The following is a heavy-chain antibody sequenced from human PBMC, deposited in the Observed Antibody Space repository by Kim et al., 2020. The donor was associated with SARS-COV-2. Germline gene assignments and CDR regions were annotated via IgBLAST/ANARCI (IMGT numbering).Heavy chain of an antibody. CDR3: AKGPYCTNGVCSDDVFDI. V-gene: IGHV3-30*18. D-gene: IGHD2-8*01. J-gene: IGHJ3*02. CDR2: ILYDGSSE. Sequence: GGSLRLSCAASGLIFSTYGMHWVRQAPGKGLEWVALILYDGSSEYYADSVKGRFTISRDNSKNTLYLQMNSLRAEDTAVYYCAKGPYCTNGVCSDDVFDIWGQGTMVTVSS. CDR1: GLIFSTYG.